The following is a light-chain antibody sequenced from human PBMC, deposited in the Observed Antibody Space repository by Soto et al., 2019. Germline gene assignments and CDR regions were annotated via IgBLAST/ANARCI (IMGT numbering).Light chain of an antibody. CDR2: EVS. CDR3: SSYTSSNTWV. CDR1: SSDVGGYNY. Sequence: QSVLTQPASVSGSPGQSITISCTGTSSDVGGYNYVSWYQQHPGKAPKLMIYEVSKRPSGVSNRFSGSKSGNTASLTISGLQAEDEADYYCSSYTSSNTWVFGGGTKVTVL. V-gene: IGLV2-14*01. J-gene: IGLJ3*02.